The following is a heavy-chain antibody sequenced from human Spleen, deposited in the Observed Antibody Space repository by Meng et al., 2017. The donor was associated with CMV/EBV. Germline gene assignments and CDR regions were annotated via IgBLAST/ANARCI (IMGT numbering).Heavy chain of an antibody. V-gene: IGHV1-46*01. D-gene: IGHD2-2*02. J-gene: IGHJ6*02. CDR2: TNPSGGST. CDR3: ARPADYCSSTSCYTYGMDV. CDR1: GYTFTSYY. Sequence: ASVKVSCKASGYTFTSYYMHWVRQAPGQGLEWMGITNPSGGSTRYAQKFQGRVTMTRDTSTSTVYMELRSLRSEDTAVYYCARPADYCSSTSCYTYGMDVWGQGTTVTVSS.